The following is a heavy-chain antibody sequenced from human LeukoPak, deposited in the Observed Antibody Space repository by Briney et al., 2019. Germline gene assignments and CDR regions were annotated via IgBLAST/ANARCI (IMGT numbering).Heavy chain of an antibody. Sequence: GASVKVSCKASGYTFTGYYMHWVRQAPGQGLEWMGIINPSGGSTSYAQKFQGRVTMTRDMSTSTVYMELSSLRSEDTAVYYCARGQRITMIVVDPFDYWGQGTLVTVSS. V-gene: IGHV1-46*01. D-gene: IGHD3-22*01. CDR1: GYTFTGYY. CDR2: INPSGGST. J-gene: IGHJ4*02. CDR3: ARGQRITMIVVDPFDY.